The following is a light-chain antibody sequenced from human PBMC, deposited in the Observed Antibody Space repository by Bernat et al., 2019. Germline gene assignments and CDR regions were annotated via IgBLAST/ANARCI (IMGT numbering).Light chain of an antibody. Sequence: VMTQSPVTLSVSPGERATLSCRAAQSISTKLAWYQERAGQAPRLLIYDASTRSTGVPVRFSGSGSGTEFTLTISSLQSDDFAIYFCQEYSSWPRSTFCQGTKLEI. CDR1: QSISTK. CDR3: QEYSSWPRST. J-gene: IGKJ2*01. CDR2: DAS. V-gene: IGKV3-15*01.